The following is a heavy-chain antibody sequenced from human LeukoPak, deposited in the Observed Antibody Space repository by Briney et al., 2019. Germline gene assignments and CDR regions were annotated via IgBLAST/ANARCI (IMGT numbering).Heavy chain of an antibody. D-gene: IGHD2-2*03. CDR1: GFTFSSYA. J-gene: IGHJ5*02. CDR2: ISYDGSNK. Sequence: PGGSLRLSCAASGFTFSSYAMHWVRQAPGKGLEWVAVISYDGSNKYYADSVKGRFTISRDNSKNMLYLQMNSLRAEDTAVYYCARDGYCSSTSCSTPHWFDPWGQGTLVTVSS. CDR3: ARDGYCSSTSCSTPHWFDP. V-gene: IGHV3-30*01.